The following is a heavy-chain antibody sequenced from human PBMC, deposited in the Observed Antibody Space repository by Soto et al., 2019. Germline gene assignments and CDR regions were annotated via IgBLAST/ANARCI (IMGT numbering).Heavy chain of an antibody. Sequence: VASVKVSCKASGFTFTSSAMQWVRQAPGQGLEWMGGIIPIFGTANYAQKFQGRVTITADESTSTAYMELSSLRSEDTAVYYCARLNLVRAAAGTFNGMDVWGQGITVNVSS. CDR3: ARLNLVRAAAGTFNGMDV. CDR1: GFTFTSSA. CDR2: IIPIFGTA. D-gene: IGHD6-13*01. V-gene: IGHV1-69*13. J-gene: IGHJ6*02.